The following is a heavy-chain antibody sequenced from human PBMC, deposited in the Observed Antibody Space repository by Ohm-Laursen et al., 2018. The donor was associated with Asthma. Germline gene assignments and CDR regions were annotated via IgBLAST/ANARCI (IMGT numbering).Heavy chain of an antibody. Sequence: SETLSLTCTVSGGSVSGSDWSWVRQAPGRELVWIAYIQSSGGANYNPSLQSRVTLSLDTSKNQVSLRLSSVTAADTALYFCARLDWVRSMFDSWGPGIQVLVSS. V-gene: IGHV4-59*02. CDR2: IQSSGGA. CDR1: GGSVSGSD. D-gene: IGHD3-9*01. CDR3: ARLDWVRSMFDS. J-gene: IGHJ4*02.